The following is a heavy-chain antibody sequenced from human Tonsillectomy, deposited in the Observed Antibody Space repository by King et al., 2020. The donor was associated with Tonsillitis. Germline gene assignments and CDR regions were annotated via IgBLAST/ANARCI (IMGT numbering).Heavy chain of an antibody. J-gene: IGHJ6*02. V-gene: IGHV3-33*01. Sequence: VQLVESGGDVVQPGRSLRLSCAASGFTFSGFGMHWVRQAPGKGLEGVAVIWYDGDNEYYVVSVKGRFTISRDNSKNTLYLQMNSLRAEDTAVYYCARDSGSYQDHLGMDVWGQGTTVTVSS. CDR2: IWYDGDNE. CDR3: ARDSGSYQDHLGMDV. CDR1: GFTFSGFG. D-gene: IGHD3-10*01.